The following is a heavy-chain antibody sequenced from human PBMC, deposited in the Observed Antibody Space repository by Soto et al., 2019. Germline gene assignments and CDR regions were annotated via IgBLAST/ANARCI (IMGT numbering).Heavy chain of an antibody. CDR2: IFSNDEK. CDR3: ARTYSGSYSRRGCDY. V-gene: IGHV2-26*01. Sequence: QVTLKESGPVLVKPTETLTLTCTVSGFSLSNARMGVSWIRQPPGKALEWLAHIFSNDEKSYSTSLKSRLTTPKDTPKSQGDHTMTNMDPVDTATYYCARTYSGSYSRRGCDYWGQGTLVTVSS. J-gene: IGHJ4*02. D-gene: IGHD1-26*01. CDR1: GFSLSNARMG.